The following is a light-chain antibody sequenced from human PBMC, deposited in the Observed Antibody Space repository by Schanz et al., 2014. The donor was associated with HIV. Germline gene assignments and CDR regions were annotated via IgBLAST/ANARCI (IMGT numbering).Light chain of an antibody. CDR1: SSNIGNYNL. Sequence: QSALTQPASVSGSPGQSITISCSGASSNIGNYNLVSWYQQHPGKAPKLMIYEVSKRPSGVPDRFSGSKSGNTASLTVSGLQAEDEADYYCSSYAGSNKGVFGGGTKLTVL. V-gene: IGLV2-8*01. CDR2: EVS. J-gene: IGLJ3*02. CDR3: SSYAGSNKGV.